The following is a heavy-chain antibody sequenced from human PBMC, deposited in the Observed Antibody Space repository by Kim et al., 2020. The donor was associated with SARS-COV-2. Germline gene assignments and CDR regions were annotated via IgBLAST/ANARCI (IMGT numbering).Heavy chain of an antibody. CDR1: GGSFSGYY. CDR2: INHSGST. V-gene: IGHV4-34*01. J-gene: IGHJ6*02. Sequence: SETLSLTCAVYGGSFSGYYWSWIRQPPGKGLEWIGEINHSGSTNYNPSLKSRVTISVDTSKNQFSLKLSSVTAADTAVYYCARRVLIAAAGILIPYYYYGMDVGGQGTTVTVSS. CDR3: ARRVLIAAAGILIPYYYYGMDV. D-gene: IGHD6-13*01.